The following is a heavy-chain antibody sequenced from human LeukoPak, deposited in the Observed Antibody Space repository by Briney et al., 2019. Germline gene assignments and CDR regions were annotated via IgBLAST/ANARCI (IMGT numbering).Heavy chain of an antibody. CDR3: ARHLYDSSGYSDY. CDR2: IYPGDSDT. J-gene: IGHJ4*02. CDR1: GSGFTSYW. D-gene: IGHD3-22*01. V-gene: IGHV5-51*01. Sequence: GGSLKISFKGSGSGFTSYWIGWVRRRPGKGLEWRGIIYPGDSDTRYSPSFQGEVTISADKSIRTAYLKGRSLKASDTAMYYCARHLYDSSGYSDYWGQGTLVTVSS.